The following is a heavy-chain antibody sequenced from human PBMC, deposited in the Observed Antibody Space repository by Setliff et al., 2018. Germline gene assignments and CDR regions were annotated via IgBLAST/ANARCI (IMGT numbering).Heavy chain of an antibody. V-gene: IGHV4-38-2*01. Sequence: PSETLSLTCAVSGFSIISNYYWAGIRQPPGKGLEWIGSVLHSGRTPYNPSLKSRVTISADTSKNQFSLKLPSVTAADTAVYYCARLDTNTYATFDYWGQGTLVTVSS. J-gene: IGHJ4*02. D-gene: IGHD5-18*01. CDR2: VLHSGRT. CDR3: ARLDTNTYATFDY. CDR1: GFSIISNYY.